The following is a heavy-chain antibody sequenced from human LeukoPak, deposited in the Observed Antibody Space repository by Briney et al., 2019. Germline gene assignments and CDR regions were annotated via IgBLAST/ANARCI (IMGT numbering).Heavy chain of an antibody. CDR1: RFTFSNYG. J-gene: IGHJ3*02. CDR3: ARVNRGDAFDI. V-gene: IGHV3-33*01. CDR2: IWYDGRNK. Sequence: GGSLRLSCAASRFTFSNYGMHWVRQAPGKGLEWVAVIWYDGRNKFYADSLKGRFTISRDNSKNTLYPQMNSLRAEDTAVYYCARVNRGDAFDIWGQGTLVTVSS. D-gene: IGHD3-16*02.